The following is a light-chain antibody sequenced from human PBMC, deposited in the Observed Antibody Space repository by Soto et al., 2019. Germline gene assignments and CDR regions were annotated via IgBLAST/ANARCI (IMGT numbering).Light chain of an antibody. CDR1: GSDIAGFNS. CDR2: EVS. Sequence: QSALTQPASVSGSPGQSITISCSGTGSDIAGFNSVSWYQQHTGKAPKLIIYEVSNRPSGVSNRFSGSKSGDTASLTISGLQAEDEANYYCSSYTTTSSFEVFGGGTQLTVL. J-gene: IGLJ7*01. V-gene: IGLV2-14*01. CDR3: SSYTTTSSFEV.